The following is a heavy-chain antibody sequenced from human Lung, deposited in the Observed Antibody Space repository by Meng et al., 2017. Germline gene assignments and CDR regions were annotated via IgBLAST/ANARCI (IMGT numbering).Heavy chain of an antibody. CDR1: GGPISGSY. CDR3: ARERHSTIIRGVIDF. CDR2: INHGGST. V-gene: IGHV4-34*01. D-gene: IGHD3-10*01. J-gene: IGHJ4*02. Sequence: QGQLQQWGAGLLRPPENLFLTCAVYGGPISGSYCSWIRQSPAKGLEWIGKINHGGSTNYNPSLESRVTISVDTPKNQFSLRLTSMTVADTAVYYCARERHSTIIRGVIDFWGQGALVTVSS.